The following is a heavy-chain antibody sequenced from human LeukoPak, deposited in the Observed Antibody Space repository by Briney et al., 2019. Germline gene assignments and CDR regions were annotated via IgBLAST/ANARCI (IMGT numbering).Heavy chain of an antibody. CDR2: IYYSGST. CDR1: GCSISSSSYY. J-gene: IGHJ4*02. CDR3: ARQVVAASDY. Sequence: AETLSLTCTVSGCSISSSSYYWGWIRQPPGKGLELIGSIYYSGSTYYNPSLKSRVTISVDTSKNQFSLKLSSVTATDTAVYYCARQVVAASDYWGQGTLVTVSS. V-gene: IGHV4-39*01. D-gene: IGHD2-15*01.